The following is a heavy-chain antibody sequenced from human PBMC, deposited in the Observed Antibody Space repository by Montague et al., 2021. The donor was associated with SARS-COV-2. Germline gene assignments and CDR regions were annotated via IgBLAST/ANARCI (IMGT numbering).Heavy chain of an antibody. CDR2: LYYSGGT. J-gene: IGHJ4*02. CDR3: ARVISRQNNIVVVGLYYFDY. Sequence: SETLSLTCTVSGGSISNSSYYRGWIRQPPGKGLEWIGSLYYSGGTFYNPSLKSRVTISVDTSKNQFSLNLSSVTAADTAVYYCARVISRQNNIVVVGLYYFDYWGQGTLVTVSS. D-gene: IGHD2-15*01. CDR1: GGSISNSSYY. V-gene: IGHV4-39*07.